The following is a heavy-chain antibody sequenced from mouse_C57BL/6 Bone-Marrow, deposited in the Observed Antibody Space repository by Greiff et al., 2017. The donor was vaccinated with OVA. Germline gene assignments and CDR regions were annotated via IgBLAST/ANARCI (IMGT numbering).Heavy chain of an antibody. CDR2: IHPNSGST. D-gene: IGHD1-1*01. CDR1: LYTFTSYL. Sequence: QVQLQQSGAELVKPGASVKLSCNPSLYTFTSYLMHWVKQRPGQGLEWIGMIHPNSGSTNYNEKFKSKATLTVDKSSSTAYMQLSSLTSEDSAVYYCARSDPYYGSSPYYAMDYWGQGTSVTVSS. V-gene: IGHV1-64*01. J-gene: IGHJ4*01. CDR3: ARSDPYYGSSPYYAMDY.